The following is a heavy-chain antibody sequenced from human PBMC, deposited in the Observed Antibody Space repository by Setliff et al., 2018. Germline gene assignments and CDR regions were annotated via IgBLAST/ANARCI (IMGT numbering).Heavy chain of an antibody. J-gene: IGHJ4*02. CDR1: GGSITTHY. D-gene: IGHD3-10*01. CDR3: ARQPSSGAYYNPRPYYFDY. CDR2: VYYSGST. V-gene: IGHV4-59*11. Sequence: SETLSLTCSVFGGSITTHYWSWIRQSPGKGLEWIGHVYYSGSTDYNPSPKSRVTMSADTSNNQFSLNLRSVTAADTAVYFCARQPSSGAYYNPRPYYFDYWGQGTLVTVSS.